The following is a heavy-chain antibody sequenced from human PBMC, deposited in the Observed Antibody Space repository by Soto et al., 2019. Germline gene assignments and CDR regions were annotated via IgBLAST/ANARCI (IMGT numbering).Heavy chain of an antibody. D-gene: IGHD5-18*01. J-gene: IGHJ6*02. Sequence: GGSLRLSCAASGFTVSSNYMSWVRQAPGKGLEWVSVIYSGGSTYYADSVKGRFTISRDNSKSTLYLQMNSLRAEDTAVYYCARQQLWSDYYGMDVWGQGTTVTVSS. V-gene: IGHV3-53*01. CDR1: GFTVSSNY. CDR2: IYSGGST. CDR3: ARQQLWSDYYGMDV.